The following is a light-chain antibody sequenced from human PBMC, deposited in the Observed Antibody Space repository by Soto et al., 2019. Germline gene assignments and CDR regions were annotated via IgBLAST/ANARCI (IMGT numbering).Light chain of an antibody. Sequence: DIPLTQSLSSLSASLSEAVDIXCKASQDISHYLNWYQQNPGKALKLLIYDAANLHPGVPSRFRGSGSGTEFSFNITSLQPEDVATYYCQQYDDLPITFGQGTRLEIK. CDR1: QDISHY. CDR3: QQYDDLPIT. V-gene: IGKV1-33*01. CDR2: DAA. J-gene: IGKJ5*01.